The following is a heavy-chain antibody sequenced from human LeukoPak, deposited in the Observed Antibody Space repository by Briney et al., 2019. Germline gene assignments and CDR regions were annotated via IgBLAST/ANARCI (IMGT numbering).Heavy chain of an antibody. V-gene: IGHV3-64D*09. Sequence: GGSLRLSCLVSGFTFRKYVMHWVRQTPGKGLEHVSGISSNGGSTYYADSVKGRFTISRDNSKNTLYLQMSSLRAEDTAVYYCEKAPGEMATMWLQCFDDWGPGTLVTVSS. CDR1: GFTFRKYV. D-gene: IGHD5-24*01. CDR3: EKAPGEMATMWLQCFDD. CDR2: ISSNGGST. J-gene: IGHJ4*02.